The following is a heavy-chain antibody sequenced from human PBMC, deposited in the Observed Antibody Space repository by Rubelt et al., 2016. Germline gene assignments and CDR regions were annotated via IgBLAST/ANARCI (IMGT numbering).Heavy chain of an antibody. Sequence: LQLQESGPGLVKPSETLSLTCSVSGGSIRSSFYYWGWIRQPPGKGLEWIGSINYSGSTYSNPSLKNRVTLSVDTSKNQSPLKLTVVTAADTAVYYCARDPRYHGSGSPFDYWGQGTLVTVSS. CDR1: GGSIRSSFYY. CDR3: ARDPRYHGSGSPFDY. CDR2: INYSGST. V-gene: IGHV4-39*06. J-gene: IGHJ4*02. D-gene: IGHD3-10*01.